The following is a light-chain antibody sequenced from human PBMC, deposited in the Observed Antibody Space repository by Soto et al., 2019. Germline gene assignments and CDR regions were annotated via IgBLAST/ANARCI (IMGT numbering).Light chain of an antibody. J-gene: IGKJ1*01. Sequence: DIQMTQSPSTLSGSVGDRVTITCRASQTISSWLAWYQQKPGKAPKLLNYKPSTLKSGVPSRFSGSGSGTEFTLTISSLQPDDFATYYCQHYNSYSEAFGQGTKV. V-gene: IGKV1-5*03. CDR1: QTISSW. CDR3: QHYNSYSEA. CDR2: KPS.